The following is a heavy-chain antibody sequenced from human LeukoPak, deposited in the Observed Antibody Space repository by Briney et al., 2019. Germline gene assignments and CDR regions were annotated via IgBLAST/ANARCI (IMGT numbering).Heavy chain of an antibody. Sequence: SETLSLTCTVSGGSISSSSYYWGWIRQPPGKGPEWIGSIYYSGSTYYNPSLKSRVTISVDTSKNQFSLKLSSVTAADTAVYYCARGGYYGSGNDFRFDPWGQGTLVTVSS. V-gene: IGHV4-39*07. CDR1: GGSISSSSYY. J-gene: IGHJ5*02. D-gene: IGHD3-10*01. CDR3: ARGGYYGSGNDFRFDP. CDR2: IYYSGST.